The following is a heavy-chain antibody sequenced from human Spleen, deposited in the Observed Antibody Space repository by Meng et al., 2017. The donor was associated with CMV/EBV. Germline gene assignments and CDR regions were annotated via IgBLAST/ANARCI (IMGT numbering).Heavy chain of an antibody. CDR3: ARTGALGQLAFDY. CDR2: INPSGGST. CDR1: GYTFTSYY. D-gene: IGHD6-6*01. Sequence: ASVKVSCKASGYTFTSYYMHWVRQAPGQGLEWMGIINPSGGSTSYAQKFQGRVTMTTDTSTSTAYMELRSLRSDDTAVYYCARTGALGQLAFDYWGQGTLVTVSS. V-gene: IGHV1-46*01. J-gene: IGHJ4*02.